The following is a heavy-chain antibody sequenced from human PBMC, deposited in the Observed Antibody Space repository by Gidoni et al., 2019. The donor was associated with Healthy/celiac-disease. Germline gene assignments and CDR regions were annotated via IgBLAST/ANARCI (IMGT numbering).Heavy chain of an antibody. J-gene: IGHJ4*02. CDR2: ISGSGVST. Sequence: EVQLLESGGGLVQPGGSLRLSCAASGFTFSNYAMSWVRQAPGKGLEWVSAISGSGVSTYYADSVKGRFTISRDNSNNTLYLQMNSLRAEDSAVYYCAKGTRPYCNSAVCYPFDYWGQGILVTVSS. D-gene: IGHD2-8*01. CDR1: GFTFSNYA. CDR3: AKGTRPYCNSAVCYPFDY. V-gene: IGHV3-23*01.